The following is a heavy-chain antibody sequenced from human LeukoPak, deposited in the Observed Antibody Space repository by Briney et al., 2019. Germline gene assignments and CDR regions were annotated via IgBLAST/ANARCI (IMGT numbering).Heavy chain of an antibody. CDR2: MNPNSGNT. V-gene: IGHV1-8*03. J-gene: IGHJ6*03. D-gene: IGHD3-3*01. Sequence: ASVKVSCKASGYTFTSYDINWVRQATGQGLEWMGWMNPNSGNTGYAQKFQGRVTITRNTSISTAYMELSSLRSEDTAVYYCASGVRFLENYYYMDVWGKGITVTVSS. CDR1: GYTFTSYD. CDR3: ASGVRFLENYYYMDV.